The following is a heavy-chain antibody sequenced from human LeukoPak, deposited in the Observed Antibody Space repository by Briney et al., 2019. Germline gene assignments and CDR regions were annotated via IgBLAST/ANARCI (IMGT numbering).Heavy chain of an antibody. D-gene: IGHD6-6*01. CDR3: ATRIGGGSSYYFDY. CDR1: GGSIRAVE. J-gene: IGHJ4*02. CDR2: IDTSGST. Sequence: ESLSLTCTVSGGSIRAVEWSSMRQPARTRRGGRGRIDTSGSTKYNPALKSRVTMSVDTSKNQFPLKLGSVTAADTALYYCATRIGGGSSYYFDYWGQGTLATVSS. V-gene: IGHV4-4*07.